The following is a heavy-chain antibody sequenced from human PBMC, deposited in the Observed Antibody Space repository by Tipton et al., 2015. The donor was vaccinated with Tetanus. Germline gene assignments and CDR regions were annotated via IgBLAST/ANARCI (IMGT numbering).Heavy chain of an antibody. CDR1: GDSISSSRFY. V-gene: IGHV4-39*01. D-gene: IGHD7-27*01. CDR2: IYYRGDT. Sequence: TLSLTCTVTGDSISSSRFYWGWVRLAPGKGPEWIGSIYYRGDTYHSPSLKSRVTMSADTSKNQFSVTLSSVSAADTAVYYCARQLWGYWFDPWGQGTRVTVSS. CDR3: ARQLWGYWFDP. J-gene: IGHJ5*02.